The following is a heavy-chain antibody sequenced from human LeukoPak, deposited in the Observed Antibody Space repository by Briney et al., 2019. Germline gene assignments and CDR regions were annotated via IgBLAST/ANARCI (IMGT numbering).Heavy chain of an antibody. V-gene: IGHV1-18*01. CDR1: GYTFTSYG. J-gene: IGHJ3*02. D-gene: IGHD3-3*01. CDR3: ARGTTIFGVSLSAFDI. Sequence: ASVKVSCKASGYTFTSYGISWVRQAPGQGLEWMGWIGAYNGNTNYAQNLQGRVTMTTDTSTSTAYMELRSLRSDDTAVYYCARGTTIFGVSLSAFDIWGQGTMVTVSS. CDR2: IGAYNGNT.